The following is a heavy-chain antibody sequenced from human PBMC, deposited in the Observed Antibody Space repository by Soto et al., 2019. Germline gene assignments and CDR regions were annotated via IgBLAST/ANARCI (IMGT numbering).Heavy chain of an antibody. J-gene: IGHJ4*02. V-gene: IGHV3-30*03. D-gene: IGHD4-17*01. Sequence: QVQLVESGGGVVQPGRSLRLSCAASGLPFSSFGMHWVRQAPGKGLECVAIIPYDGSYQYYVDSVKGRFTISGDNSKNTLYLQMDSLRPEDTAVYYCGALNYGGDDCWGQGTLVTVSS. CDR1: GLPFSSFG. CDR3: GALNYGGDDC. CDR2: IPYDGSYQ.